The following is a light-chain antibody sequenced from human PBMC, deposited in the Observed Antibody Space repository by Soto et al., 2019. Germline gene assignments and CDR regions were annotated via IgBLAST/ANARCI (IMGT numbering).Light chain of an antibody. Sequence: EMVLTQSPGTLSLSPGERATLSCRASQRVSSSSLAWYQQKPCQAPRLLIYGASSRATGIPDRFSGSGSATDFTLTISRLEPEDFAVYYCQQYDSSPITFGQGTRLEIK. J-gene: IGKJ5*01. CDR3: QQYDSSPIT. CDR1: QRVSSSS. CDR2: GAS. V-gene: IGKV3-20*01.